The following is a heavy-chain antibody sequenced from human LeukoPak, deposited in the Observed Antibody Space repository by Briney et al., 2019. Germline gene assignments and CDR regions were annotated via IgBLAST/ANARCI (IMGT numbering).Heavy chain of an antibody. Sequence: SETLSLTCAVSGYSISSGYYWGWMRQPPGKGLEWIGSIYHSGSTYYNPSLKSRVTISVDTSKNQFSLKLSSVTAADTAVYYCARGLGLDYGMDVWGKGTTVTVSS. V-gene: IGHV4-38-2*01. CDR1: GYSISSGYY. CDR2: IYHSGST. D-gene: IGHD7-27*01. CDR3: ARGLGLDYGMDV. J-gene: IGHJ6*04.